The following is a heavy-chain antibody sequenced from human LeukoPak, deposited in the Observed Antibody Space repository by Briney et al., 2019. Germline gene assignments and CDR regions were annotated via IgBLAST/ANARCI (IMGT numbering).Heavy chain of an antibody. CDR3: AKGGVAVAGTPYYYYYMDV. Sequence: PGGSLRLSCAASGFTFSSYGMHWVRQAPGKGLEWVAFIRYDGSNKYYADSVKGRFTISRDNSKNTLYLQMNSLRAEDTAVYYCAKGGVAVAGTPYYYYYMDVWGKGTKVTVSS. D-gene: IGHD6-19*01. CDR1: GFTFSSYG. CDR2: IRYDGSNK. J-gene: IGHJ6*03. V-gene: IGHV3-30*02.